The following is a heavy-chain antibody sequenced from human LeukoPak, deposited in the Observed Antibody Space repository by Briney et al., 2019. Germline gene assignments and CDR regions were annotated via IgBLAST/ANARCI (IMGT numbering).Heavy chain of an antibody. CDR1: GGSISSYY. CDR3: ARAPGIAVAGTLYYGMDV. D-gene: IGHD6-19*01. J-gene: IGHJ6*04. CDR2: IYYGGST. Sequence: SETLSLTCTVTGGSISSYYLSWIRQPPGKGLEGMGYIYYGGSTNYNPSLKCRVTLSVDTSTNQFSLKMSCVPAAQTAVYYCARAPGIAVAGTLYYGMDVWGKGTTVTVSS. V-gene: IGHV4-59*01.